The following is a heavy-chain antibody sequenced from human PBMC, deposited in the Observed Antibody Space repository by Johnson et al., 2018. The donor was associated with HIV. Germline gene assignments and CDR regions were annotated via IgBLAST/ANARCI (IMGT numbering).Heavy chain of an antibody. CDR3: ARGHGGPNPYDVFDI. Sequence: QVQLVESGGCVVQPGRSLRLSCAASGFTFTTYAMHWVRQAPGKGLAWVAVISYYGVTKYYADSVKGRFTISRDNSKNTVYLQMNSLRPEDTAVYYCARGHGGPNPYDVFDIWGQGTMVTVSS. CDR1: GFTFTTYA. V-gene: IGHV3-30-3*01. J-gene: IGHJ3*02. D-gene: IGHD4-23*01. CDR2: ISYYGVTK.